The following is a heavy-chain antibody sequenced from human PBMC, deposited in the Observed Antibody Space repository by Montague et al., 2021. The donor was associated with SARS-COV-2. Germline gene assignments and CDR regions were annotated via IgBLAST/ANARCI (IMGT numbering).Heavy chain of an antibody. J-gene: IGHJ5*02. D-gene: IGHD2-15*01. V-gene: IGHV4-61*09. CDR2: IYATGSA. CDR1: GGSVSSRSHF. CDR3: TRVVVVVPASPAPTLFDP. Sequence: TLSLTCTVSGGSVSSRSHFWSWIRQPAGKGLVWIGHIYATGSAKYNPSLESRVTISVDTSNNQFSLRLNSVTAADTAVYYCTRVVVVVPASPAPTLFDPWGQGTLVTVSS.